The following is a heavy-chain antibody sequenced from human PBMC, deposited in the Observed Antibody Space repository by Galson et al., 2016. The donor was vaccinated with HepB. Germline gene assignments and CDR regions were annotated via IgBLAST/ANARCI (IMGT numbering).Heavy chain of an antibody. J-gene: IGHJ4*02. Sequence: SLRLSCAASGFSFSNSGMRWVRQAPGRGLGWVSGITRSRDATHYADFAKGRFTISRDNSKNTLYLYMNSLSAGDTGLYYCGKHGGFDYWGQGALVTVSS. CDR3: GKHGGFDY. CDR1: GFSFSNSG. D-gene: IGHD3-16*01. V-gene: IGHV3-23*01. CDR2: ITRSRDAT.